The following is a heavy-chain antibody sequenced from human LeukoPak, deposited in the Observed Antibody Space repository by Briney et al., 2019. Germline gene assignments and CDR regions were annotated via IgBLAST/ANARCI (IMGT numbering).Heavy chain of an antibody. V-gene: IGHV3-30*02. CDR3: AKTSLSDPSGHYYYMDV. J-gene: IGHJ6*03. D-gene: IGHD3-3*01. Sequence: GGSQRLSCAASGFTFSSYGMHWVRQAPGKGLEWVAFIRFDGTSEFYADSVKARFTISRDNSQNTVSLQLNNLRIEDTALYYCAKTSLSDPSGHYYYMDVWGKGTTVTVSS. CDR1: GFTFSSYG. CDR2: IRFDGTSE.